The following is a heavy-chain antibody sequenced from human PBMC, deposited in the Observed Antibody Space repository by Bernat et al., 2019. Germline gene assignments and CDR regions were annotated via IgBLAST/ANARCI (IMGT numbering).Heavy chain of an antibody. CDR3: TRSGALAEKTFDY. CDR2: VRTKANGFAT. CDR1: GLTFSDST. D-gene: IGHD3-10*01. J-gene: IGHJ4*02. Sequence: EVQLAESGGGFVQPGGSLKLSCAASGLTFSDSTMQWVRQASGKGLEWVGRVRTKANGFATSYAASVKGRFTISRDDSKNTAYLQMNSLKIEDTAVYYCTRSGALAEKTFDYWGQGTLVTVSS. V-gene: IGHV3-73*01.